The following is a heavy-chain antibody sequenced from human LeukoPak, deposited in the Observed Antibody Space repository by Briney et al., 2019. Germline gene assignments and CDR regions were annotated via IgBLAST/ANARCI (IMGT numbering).Heavy chain of an antibody. Sequence: GGSLRLSCAASGFTFSSYWMSWVRQAPGKGLEWVSYISSSSSTIYYADSVKGRFTISRDNAKNSLYLQMNSLRAEDTAVYYCARGKAVAGTIFDYWGQGTLVTVSS. J-gene: IGHJ4*02. CDR1: GFTFSSYW. D-gene: IGHD6-19*01. CDR3: ARGKAVAGTIFDY. V-gene: IGHV3-48*01. CDR2: ISSSSSTI.